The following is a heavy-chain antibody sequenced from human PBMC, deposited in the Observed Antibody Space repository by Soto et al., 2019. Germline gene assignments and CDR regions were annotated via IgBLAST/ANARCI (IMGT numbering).Heavy chain of an antibody. CDR3: ASSGRQQLVRTNWFDP. Sequence: ETLSLTCTVSGGSFSVYHWTLILQPPGKGLEWIGEINHSGSTNYNPSLKSRVTISVDTSRNQFSLNLSSVTAADTAVYYCASSGRQQLVRTNWFDPWGQGTLVTVSS. CDR2: INHSGST. V-gene: IGHV4-34*01. CDR1: GGSFSVYH. J-gene: IGHJ5*02. D-gene: IGHD6-13*01.